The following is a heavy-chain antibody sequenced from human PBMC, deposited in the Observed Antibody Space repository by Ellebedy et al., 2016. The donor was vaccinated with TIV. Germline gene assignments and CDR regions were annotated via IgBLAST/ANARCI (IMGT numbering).Heavy chain of an antibody. CDR2: ISGSGGRT. CDR1: GFTFSNYA. Sequence: GESLKISCAASGFTFSNYAMSWVRQAPGKGLEWVSGISGSGGRTYYTDSVKGRFTVSRDNSKNTLHLQLDSLRAEDTALYYCAKDRCYYESSGYPCAGFDVWGQGTKVTVSS. V-gene: IGHV3-23*01. CDR3: AKDRCYYESSGYPCAGFDV. J-gene: IGHJ3*01. D-gene: IGHD3-22*01.